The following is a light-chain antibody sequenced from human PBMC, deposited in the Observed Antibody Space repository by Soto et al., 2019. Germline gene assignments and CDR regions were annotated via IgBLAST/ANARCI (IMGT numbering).Light chain of an antibody. CDR3: SSYTSSSTLV. CDR2: EVS. J-gene: IGLJ1*01. V-gene: IGLV2-14*01. Sequence: QSVLPQPASVPGSPGQSITISCTGTSSDVGGYNYVSWYQQHPGKAPKLMIYEVSNRPSGVSNRFSGSKSGNTASLTISGLQAEDEADYYCSSYTSSSTLVFGTGTKVTVL. CDR1: SSDVGGYNY.